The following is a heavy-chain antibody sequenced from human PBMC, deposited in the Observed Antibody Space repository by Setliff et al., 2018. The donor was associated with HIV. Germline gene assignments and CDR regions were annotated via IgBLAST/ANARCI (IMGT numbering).Heavy chain of an antibody. CDR1: KFSVSDSY. J-gene: IGHJ4*02. Sequence: GGSLRLSCAASKFSVSDSYMGWVRQAPGKGLEWVSFVHNTDTYYANSVKGRFTISRDNSKTMVFLRMNSLRPEDSAMYYCVRGETYAHWPKGDYWGQGTLVTVSS. CDR2: VHNTDT. D-gene: IGHD3-16*01. CDR3: VRGETYAHWPKGDY. V-gene: IGHV3-53*01.